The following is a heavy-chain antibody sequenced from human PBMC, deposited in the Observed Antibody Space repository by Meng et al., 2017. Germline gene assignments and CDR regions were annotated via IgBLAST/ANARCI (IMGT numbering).Heavy chain of an antibody. CDR1: GFIFSNAW. CDR3: SGHIDC. Sequence: GESLKISCAGSGFIFSNAWMTWVRQAPGKGLEWIGHMKSNVDGGTVDYAAAVKGRFFISRDDSENTFYLQMNSLKAEDTAVYYCSGHIDCWGHGTLVTVSS. J-gene: IGHJ4*01. CDR2: MKSNVDGGTV. V-gene: IGHV3-15*01.